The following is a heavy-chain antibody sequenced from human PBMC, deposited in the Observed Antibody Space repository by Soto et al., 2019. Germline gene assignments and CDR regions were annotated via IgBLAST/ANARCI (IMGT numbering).Heavy chain of an antibody. Sequence: PSETLSLTCTVSGGSISSYYWSWIRQPPGKGLEWIGYIYYSGSTNYNPSLKSRVTISVDTSKNQFSLKLSSVTAADTAVYYCAREDCSSTSCYVDYWGQGTQVTVSS. CDR3: AREDCSSTSCYVDY. CDR2: IYYSGST. V-gene: IGHV4-59*01. J-gene: IGHJ4*02. CDR1: GGSISSYY. D-gene: IGHD2-2*01.